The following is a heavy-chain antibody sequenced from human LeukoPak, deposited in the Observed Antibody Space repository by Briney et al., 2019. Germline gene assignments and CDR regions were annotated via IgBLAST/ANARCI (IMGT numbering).Heavy chain of an antibody. V-gene: IGHV3-11*06. CDR3: ARRAIAEGFDY. J-gene: IGHJ4*02. CDR2: ISSASSYT. D-gene: IGHD6-13*01. CDR1: GFTFSDYY. Sequence: PGGSLRLSCAASGFTFSDYYMSWIRQAPGKGLEWVSYISSASSYTSYADSVKGRFTISRDSARNSLDLQMNSLRVEDTAVYYCARRAIAEGFDYWGQGTLVTVSS.